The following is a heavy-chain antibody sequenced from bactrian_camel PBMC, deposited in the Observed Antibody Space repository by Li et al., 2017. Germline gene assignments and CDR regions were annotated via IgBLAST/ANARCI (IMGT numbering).Heavy chain of an antibody. Sequence: QVQLVESGGGSVRPGGSLTLSCAVSGSGDTASPYCMAWYRQATGKEREAVATIETSGIADYGDSVRGRFTISNDNTKNIVYLQMNSLKPEDTAMYYCAADFSAGCVYGFGYWGQGTQVTVS. V-gene: IGHV3S53*01. CDR1: GSGDTASPYC. CDR2: IETSGIA. D-gene: IGHD3*01. CDR3: AADFSAGCVYGFGY. J-gene: IGHJ6*01.